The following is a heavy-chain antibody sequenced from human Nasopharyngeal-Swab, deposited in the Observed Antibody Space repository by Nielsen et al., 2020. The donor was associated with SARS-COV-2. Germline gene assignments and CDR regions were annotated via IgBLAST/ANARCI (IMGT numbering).Heavy chain of an antibody. V-gene: IGHV4-59*13. CDR2: IYYSGST. D-gene: IGHD6-19*01. CDR3: AGAVAGTGWDY. Sequence: PGKGPEWIGYIYYSGSTNYSPSLKSRVTISVDTSKNQFSLKLSSVTAADTAVYYCAGAVAGTGWDYWGQGTRVTVSS. J-gene: IGHJ4*02.